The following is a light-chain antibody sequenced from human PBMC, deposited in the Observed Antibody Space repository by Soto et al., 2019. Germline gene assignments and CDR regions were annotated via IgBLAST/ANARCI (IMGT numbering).Light chain of an antibody. V-gene: IGLV2-14*01. CDR1: SSDVGDYIY. J-gene: IGLJ1*01. CDR3: TSYTSSTTLYV. Sequence: QSVLTQPASVSGSPGQSISISCTGPSSDVGDYIYVSWFQQHPGKAPKLMIYEVSNRTSGFSNRFAGSKSANTASLTISGLQAEDEDDYYCTSYTSSTTLYVFGTGTKLTVL. CDR2: EVS.